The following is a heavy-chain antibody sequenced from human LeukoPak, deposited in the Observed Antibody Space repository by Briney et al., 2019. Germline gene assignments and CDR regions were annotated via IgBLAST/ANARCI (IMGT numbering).Heavy chain of an antibody. V-gene: IGHV3-30*19. D-gene: IGHD6-13*01. CDR1: GLTFSSYG. J-gene: IGHJ4*02. CDR3: ARDRDSSSAFDY. Sequence: GGSLRLSCTASGLTFSSYGMHWVRQAPGKGLEWVAVISYDGSNKYYADSVKGRFTISRDNSKNTLYLQMNSLRAEDTAVYYCARDRDSSSAFDYWGQGTLVTVSS. CDR2: ISYDGSNK.